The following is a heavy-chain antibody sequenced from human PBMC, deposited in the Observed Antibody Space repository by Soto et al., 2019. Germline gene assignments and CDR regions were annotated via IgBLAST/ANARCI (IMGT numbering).Heavy chain of an antibody. D-gene: IGHD3-3*01. V-gene: IGHV3-23*01. CDR1: GFTFSSYA. CDR3: AKDASSGITSFDS. Sequence: EVQLLESGGGLVQPGGSLRLSCAASGFTFSSYAMSWVRQAPGKGLEWVSGVSGSAGSTSYADSVKGRITISRDNSKNTLYLQMNSLRAEDTAVYYCAKDASSGITSFDSWGRGTVVTVSS. CDR2: VSGSAGST. J-gene: IGHJ2*01.